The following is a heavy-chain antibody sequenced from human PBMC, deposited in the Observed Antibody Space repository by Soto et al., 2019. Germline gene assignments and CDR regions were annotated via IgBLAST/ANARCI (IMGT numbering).Heavy chain of an antibody. CDR2: IYYSGST. CDR1: GGSISSYY. D-gene: IGHD5-12*01. Sequence: PSETLSLTCTVSGGSISSYYWSWIRQPPGKGLEWIGYIYYSGSTNYNPSLKSRVTISVDTSKNQFSLKLSSVTAADTAVYYCARHPRGYAYYYMDVWGKGTKVTVSS. J-gene: IGHJ6*03. V-gene: IGHV4-59*08. CDR3: ARHPRGYAYYYMDV.